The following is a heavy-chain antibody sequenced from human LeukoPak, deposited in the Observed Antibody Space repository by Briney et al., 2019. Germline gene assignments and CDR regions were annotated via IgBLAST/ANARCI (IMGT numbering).Heavy chain of an antibody. CDR2: ISWNSGDI. V-gene: IGHV3-9*01. J-gene: IGHJ5*02. CDR1: GFTFTDHA. Sequence: GRSLRLSCTVSGFTFTDHAMHWVRQAPGQGLEWVAAISWNSGDIGYADAVKGRFTISRDNAKNSLFLQMNSLKVDDTAFYYCAWDRDENWGLSDFDPWGQGTLVTVS. D-gene: IGHD7-27*01. CDR3: AWDRDENWGLSDFDP.